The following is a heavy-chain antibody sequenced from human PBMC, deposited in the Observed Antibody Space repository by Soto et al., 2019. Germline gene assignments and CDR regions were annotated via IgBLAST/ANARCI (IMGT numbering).Heavy chain of an antibody. CDR3: LGGVATTGHYYGFDV. CDR2: INPNTGDT. Sequence: QVQLVQSGAEVKKPGASVKVSCKASGYVFTSYYLHWARQAPGQGLEWMGWINPNTGDTYYARNFESRITLPRDTSTNTASMELWNLRSADTAVYYCLGGVATTGHYYGFDVWGQGTAVNVSS. V-gene: IGHV1-2*02. J-gene: IGHJ6*02. CDR1: GYVFTSYY. D-gene: IGHD5-12*01.